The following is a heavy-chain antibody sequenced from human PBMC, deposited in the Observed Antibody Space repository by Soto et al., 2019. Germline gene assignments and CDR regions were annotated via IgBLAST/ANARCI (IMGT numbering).Heavy chain of an antibody. CDR2: ISGSGSSM. CDR3: ARFHPESLLPDYYFDY. CDR1: GFTFSIYT. D-gene: IGHD3-10*01. J-gene: IGHJ4*02. Sequence: PGGSLRLSCSASGFTFSIYTRNWVRQAPGKGLEWVSSISGSGSSMYYADSLKGRFTISRDNAKNSLYLQVNGLRAEDTAVYYCARFHPESLLPDYYFDYWGQGALVTVSS. V-gene: IGHV3-21*01.